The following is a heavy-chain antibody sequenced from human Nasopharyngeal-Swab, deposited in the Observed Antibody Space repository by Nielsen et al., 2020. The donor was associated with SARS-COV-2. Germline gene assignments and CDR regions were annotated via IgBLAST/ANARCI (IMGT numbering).Heavy chain of an antibody. D-gene: IGHD3-9*01. J-gene: IGHJ6*03. CDR1: GFTFSSYA. Sequence: GESLKISCAASGFTFSSYAMHWVRQAPGKGLEWVAVISYDGSNKYYADSVKGRFTISRDNSKNTLYLQMNSLRAEDTAVYYCARKADWSLYYYYMDVWCKGTTVTVSS. CDR2: ISYDGSNK. CDR3: ARKADWSLYYYYMDV. V-gene: IGHV3-30-3*01.